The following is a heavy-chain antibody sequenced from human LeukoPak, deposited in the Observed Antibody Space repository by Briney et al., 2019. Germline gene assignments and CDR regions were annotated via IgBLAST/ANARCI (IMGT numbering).Heavy chain of an antibody. J-gene: IGHJ4*02. D-gene: IGHD3-22*01. CDR2: ITPSGDST. CDR1: GDTFSSYY. CDR3: ASSGYYYGYFDY. V-gene: IGHV1-46*01. Sequence: GASVKVSCKASGDTFSSYYMHWVRQAPGQGLEWMGIITPSGDSTNYAQKFQGRVTMTRDTSTSTVYMELSSLRSEDTAVYYCASSGYYYGYFDYWGQGTLVTVSS.